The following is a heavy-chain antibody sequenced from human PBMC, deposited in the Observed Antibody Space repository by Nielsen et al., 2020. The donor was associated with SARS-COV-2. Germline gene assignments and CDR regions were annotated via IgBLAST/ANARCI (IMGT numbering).Heavy chain of an antibody. CDR2: ISYDGTNK. CDR1: GFTFSSYG. V-gene: IGHV3-30*03. Sequence: GESLKISCAASGFTFSSYGMHWVRQAPGKGLEWVAVISYDGTNKFYADSVKGRFTISRDNSKKTLYLQMNSLRAEDTAFYYCARGWLAAPYYYGMDLWGQGNTVTVSS. CDR3: ARGWLAAPYYYGMDL. D-gene: IGHD6-19*01. J-gene: IGHJ6*02.